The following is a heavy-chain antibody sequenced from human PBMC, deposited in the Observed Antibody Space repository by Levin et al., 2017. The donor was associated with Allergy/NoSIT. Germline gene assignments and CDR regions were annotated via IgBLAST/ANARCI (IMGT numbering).Heavy chain of an antibody. CDR2: ISGSGGST. Sequence: GESLKISCAASGFTFSSYAMSWVRQAPGKGLEWVSAISGSGGSTYYADSVKGRFTISRDNSKNTLYLQMNSLRAEDTAVYYCAKATGRIQLWSPVDYWGQGTLVTVSS. CDR3: AKATGRIQLWSPVDY. D-gene: IGHD5-18*01. J-gene: IGHJ4*02. CDR1: GFTFSSYA. V-gene: IGHV3-23*01.